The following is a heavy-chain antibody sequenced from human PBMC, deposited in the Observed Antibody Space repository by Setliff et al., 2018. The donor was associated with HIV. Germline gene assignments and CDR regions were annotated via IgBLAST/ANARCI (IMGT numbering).Heavy chain of an antibody. D-gene: IGHD3-3*01. J-gene: IGHJ5*02. V-gene: IGHV4-59*08. CDR2: IYYSGST. Sequence: PSETLSLTCTVSGGSIRSHYWSWIREPPGKGLEWLGYIYYSGSTNYNPSLKSRVTISVDTSENQFFLRLSSVTAADTAVYYCARDFGVVIPQGRFDPWGQGTLVTVSS. CDR1: GGSIRSHY. CDR3: ARDFGVVIPQGRFDP.